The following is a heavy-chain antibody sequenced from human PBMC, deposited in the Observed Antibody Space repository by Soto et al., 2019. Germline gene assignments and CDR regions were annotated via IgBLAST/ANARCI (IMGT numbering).Heavy chain of an antibody. CDR2: ISSSSSYI. Sequence: GGSLRLSCAASGFTFSSYNMNWVRQAPGKGLEWVSSISSSSSYIYYADSVKGRFTISRDNAKNSLYLQMNSLRAEDTAVYYCARSKYSSSWYFDYWGQGTLVTVSS. J-gene: IGHJ4*02. CDR3: ARSKYSSSWYFDY. CDR1: GFTFSSYN. V-gene: IGHV3-21*01. D-gene: IGHD6-13*01.